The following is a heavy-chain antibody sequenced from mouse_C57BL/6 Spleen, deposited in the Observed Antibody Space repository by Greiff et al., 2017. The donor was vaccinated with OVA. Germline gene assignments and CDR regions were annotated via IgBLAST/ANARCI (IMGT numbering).Heavy chain of an antibody. CDR3: AREYWHGGGYFDV. V-gene: IGHV5-4*01. CDR2: ISDGGRYT. J-gene: IGHJ1*03. Sequence: EVMLVESGGGLVKPGGSLKLSCAASGFTFSSYAMSWVRQTPEKRLEWVATISDGGRYTYYPENVKGRFTISRDNAKNNLYLQMSHLKSEDTAMYYCAREYWHGGGYFDVWGTGTTVTVSS. CDR1: GFTFSSYA. D-gene: IGHD1-1*01.